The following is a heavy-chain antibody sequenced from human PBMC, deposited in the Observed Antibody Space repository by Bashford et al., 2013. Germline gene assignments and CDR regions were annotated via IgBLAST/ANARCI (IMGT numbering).Heavy chain of an antibody. CDR1: GGTFSSYA. Sequence: SVKVSCKASGGTFSSYAISWVRQAPGQGLEWMGGIIPIFGTANYAQKFQGRVTITADESTSTAYMELSSLRSEDTAVYYCARDLGCSGGSCYPWGMDVWGQGTTVTVSS. D-gene: IGHD2-15*01. V-gene: IGHV1-69*13. CDR3: ARDLGCSGGSCYPWGMDV. CDR2: IIPIFGTA. J-gene: IGHJ6*02.